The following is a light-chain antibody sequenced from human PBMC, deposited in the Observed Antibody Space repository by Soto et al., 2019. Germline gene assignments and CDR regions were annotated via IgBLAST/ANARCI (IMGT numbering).Light chain of an antibody. Sequence: DIVMTQSPLSLSVTPGEPASISCRSSQSLLHTSGDNYLDWYLQRPGQSPQLLVYLGSKRASGVSDRFSGSVSGTRFSLRISRVDAEDVGFYYCMQAQQIPRTFSQVTKVDIK. V-gene: IGKV2-28*01. J-gene: IGKJ1*01. CDR2: LGS. CDR1: QSLLHTSGDNY. CDR3: MQAQQIPRT.